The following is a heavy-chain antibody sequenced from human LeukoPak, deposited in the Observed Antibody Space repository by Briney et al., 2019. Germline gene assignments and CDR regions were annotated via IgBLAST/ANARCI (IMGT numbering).Heavy chain of an antibody. CDR1: GYTFSGYY. V-gene: IGHV1-2*02. CDR3: ARDLDYYGSGSFFNI. D-gene: IGHD3-10*01. CDR2: INPNSGGT. Sequence: ASVKVSCKASGYTFSGYYIHCVRQAPGQGLEWMGWINPNSGGTKYAQKFQGRVTMTRDTSITTAYMELSRLRSDDTAVYYCARDLDYYGSGSFFNIWGQGTMVTVSS. J-gene: IGHJ3*02.